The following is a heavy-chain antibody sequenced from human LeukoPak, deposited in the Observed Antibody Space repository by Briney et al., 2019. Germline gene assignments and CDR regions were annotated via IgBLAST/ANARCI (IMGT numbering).Heavy chain of an antibody. V-gene: IGHV1-2*02. Sequence: ASVKVSCKASGYTLTGYYMHWVRQAPGQGLEWMGWINPNSGGTNYAQKFQGRVTMTRDTSISTAYMELSRLRSDDTAVYYCARDAGYGSSWPYYYYYYMDVWGKGTTVTVSS. CDR2: INPNSGGT. CDR1: GYTLTGYY. D-gene: IGHD6-13*01. J-gene: IGHJ6*03. CDR3: ARDAGYGSSWPYYYYYYMDV.